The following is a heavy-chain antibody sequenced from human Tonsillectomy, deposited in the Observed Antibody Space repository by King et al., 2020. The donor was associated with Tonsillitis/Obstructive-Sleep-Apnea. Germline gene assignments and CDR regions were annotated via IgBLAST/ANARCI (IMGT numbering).Heavy chain of an antibody. CDR1: GFTFSSSW. D-gene: IGHD2-2*01. CDR2: IKQDGSEK. Sequence: ESGGGLVQPGGSLRLSCAASGFTFSSSWMSWVRQAPGKGLEWVANIKQDGSEKYYVDSVTGRFTISRDNAENSLYLQMNSLRGEDTAVYYCARELDCSNSDCYQGSGVCEYGGQGSLVTVSS. V-gene: IGHV3-7*03. J-gene: IGHJ4*02. CDR3: ARELDCSNSDCYQGSGVCEY.